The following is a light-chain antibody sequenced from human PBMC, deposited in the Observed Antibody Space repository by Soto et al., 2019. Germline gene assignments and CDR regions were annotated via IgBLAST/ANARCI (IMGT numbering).Light chain of an antibody. CDR1: RSISDW. V-gene: IGKV1-5*01. CDR2: DAS. Sequence: DIPMTQSPSSLSPSVGDRVTTTCRASRSISDWLAWYQQKPGKAPELMIFDASNLKSGVSSRFSGSGSGTEFTLTISRLQPDDVATYYCLQYSSHSWTFGGGTKVDIK. J-gene: IGKJ4*02. CDR3: LQYSSHSWT.